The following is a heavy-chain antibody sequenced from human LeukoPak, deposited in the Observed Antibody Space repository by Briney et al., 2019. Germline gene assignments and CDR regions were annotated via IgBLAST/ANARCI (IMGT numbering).Heavy chain of an antibody. Sequence: ASVKVSCKPSGYTFTGYYMHWVRQAPGQGLEWMGRINPNSGATNYAQKFQGRVTITMDTSISTAYMELTTLRSDDTAVYYCAKCVEYCGADCYGYFDLWGRGTLVTVSS. D-gene: IGHD2-21*02. V-gene: IGHV1-2*06. J-gene: IGHJ2*01. CDR2: INPNSGAT. CDR1: GYTFTGYY. CDR3: AKCVEYCGADCYGYFDL.